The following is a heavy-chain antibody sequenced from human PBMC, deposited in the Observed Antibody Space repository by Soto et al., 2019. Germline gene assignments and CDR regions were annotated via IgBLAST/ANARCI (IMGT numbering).Heavy chain of an antibody. Sequence: QVHLQESGPGLVKPSQTLSLTCTVSGGSINSGDHYWSWVRQPPGKGLEWIGYVYYSGNTYFNPSLKSRVSISVHTSRNQFSLQLSSLTAADTAVYFCASLTYFYGPSGYQGNYFDYWGQGTLVTVSS. V-gene: IGHV4-30-4*01. CDR1: GGSINSGDHY. CDR2: VYYSGNT. J-gene: IGHJ4*02. CDR3: ASLTYFYGPSGYQGNYFDY. D-gene: IGHD3-22*01.